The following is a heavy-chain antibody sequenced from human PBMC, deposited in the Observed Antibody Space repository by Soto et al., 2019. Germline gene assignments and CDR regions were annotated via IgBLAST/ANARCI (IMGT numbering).Heavy chain of an antibody. J-gene: IGHJ5*02. D-gene: IGHD4-17*01. V-gene: IGHV3-74*01. CDR3: ARERFLRGNWFDP. Sequence: GGSLRLSCAASGFTFSSYWMHWVRQAPGKGLVWVSRINSDGSSTSYADSVKGRFTISRDNAKNTLYLQMNSLRAEDTAVYYCARERFLRGNWFDPWGQGTLVTVSS. CDR2: INSDGSST. CDR1: GFTFSSYW.